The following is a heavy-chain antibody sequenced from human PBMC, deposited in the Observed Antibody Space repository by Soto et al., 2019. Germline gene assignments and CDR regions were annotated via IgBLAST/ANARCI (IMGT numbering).Heavy chain of an antibody. CDR1: GFTFDYYW. V-gene: IGHV3-74*01. Sequence: EVQLVESGGGLVQPGESLRLSCAASGFTFDYYWMHWVRQAPGKGLVWVSRVHSDGTTTTYADSVKGRFTISRDNARNTVSLQMSSLRAEETAIYYGAIGDGGGFDLWGHGTVVTVS. CDR2: VHSDGTTT. D-gene: IGHD3-10*01. CDR3: AIGDGGGFDL. J-gene: IGHJ3*01.